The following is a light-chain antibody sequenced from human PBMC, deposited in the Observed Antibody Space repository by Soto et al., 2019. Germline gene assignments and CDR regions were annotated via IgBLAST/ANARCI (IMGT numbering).Light chain of an antibody. J-gene: IGLJ2*01. CDR2: EGN. CDR3: CSYAGSSTFVV. V-gene: IGLV2-23*03. CDR1: SSDVGSYNF. Sequence: QSALTQHASVSGSPGQSITISCAGTSSDVGSYNFVSWYQQHPGKAPKLMIYEGNKRPSGVSNRFSGSKSGNTASLTISGLQAADEADYYCCSYAGSSTFVVFGGGTQLTVL.